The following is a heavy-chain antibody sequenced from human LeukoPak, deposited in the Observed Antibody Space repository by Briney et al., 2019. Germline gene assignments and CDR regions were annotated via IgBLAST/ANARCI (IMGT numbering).Heavy chain of an antibody. CDR2: IFPKSGGT. CDR1: GYTFTDYY. V-gene: IGHV1-2*02. CDR3: ARDLQVLLCGEFDY. J-gene: IGHJ4*02. Sequence: ASVKVSCKTSGYTFTDYYIHWVRQAPGQGLEWMGWIFPKSGGTEYAQKFQGRVTMTRDTTISTAYMELSRLRSDNTAVYYCARDLQVLLCGEFDYWGQGTLVTVSS. D-gene: IGHD3-10*01.